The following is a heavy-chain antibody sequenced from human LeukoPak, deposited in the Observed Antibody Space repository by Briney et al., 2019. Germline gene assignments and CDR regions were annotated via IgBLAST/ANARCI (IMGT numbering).Heavy chain of an antibody. CDR3: ARAYSSCWYEVWFDP. J-gene: IGHJ5*02. CDR1: GYTFSIYT. CDR2: INAGNGDT. D-gene: IGHD6-19*01. V-gene: IGHV1-3*01. Sequence: GASVNVSCKASGYTFSIYTIHWVRQAPGQRLEWMGWINAGNGDTKYSQKFQHRVIITRDTLASAAYLDLSSLRSEDTAVYFCARAYSSCWYEVWFDPWGQGTLVTVSS.